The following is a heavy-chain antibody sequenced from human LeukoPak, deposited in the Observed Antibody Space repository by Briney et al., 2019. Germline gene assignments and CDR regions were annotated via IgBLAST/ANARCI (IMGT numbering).Heavy chain of an antibody. CDR3: ARGGLRLELLRQYYFDY. V-gene: IGHV1-2*02. J-gene: IGHJ4*02. Sequence: ASVKVSCKASGYTFTGYYMHWVRQAPGQGLEWMGWINPNSGGTNYAQKFQGRVTMTRDTSISTAYMELSRLRSDDTAVYYCARGGLRLELLRQYYFDYWGQGTLVTVSS. D-gene: IGHD1-26*01. CDR1: GYTFTGYY. CDR2: INPNSGGT.